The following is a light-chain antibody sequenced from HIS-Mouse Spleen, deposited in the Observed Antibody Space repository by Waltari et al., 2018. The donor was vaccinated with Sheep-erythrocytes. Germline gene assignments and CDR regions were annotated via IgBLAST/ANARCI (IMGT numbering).Light chain of an antibody. CDR2: DVS. V-gene: IGLV2-11*01. CDR1: SSDVGCYNY. CDR3: CSYAGSYNHV. J-gene: IGLJ1*01. Sequence: QSALTQPRSVSGSPGQSVTIPSTGTSSDVGCYNYVSWYQQHPGKAPNLMIYDVSKRPSGVPDRFSGSKSGNTASLTISGLQAEDEADYYCCSYAGSYNHVFATGTKVTVL.